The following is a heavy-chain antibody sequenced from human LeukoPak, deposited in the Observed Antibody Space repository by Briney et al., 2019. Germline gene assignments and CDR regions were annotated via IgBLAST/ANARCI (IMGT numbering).Heavy chain of an antibody. CDR1: GYTFTGYY. J-gene: IGHJ5*02. V-gene: IGHV1-8*02. CDR3: ARGIAAAGYNWFDP. D-gene: IGHD6-13*01. CDR2: MNPNSGNT. Sequence: ASVKVSCKASGYTFTGYYMHWVRQAPGQGLEWMGWMNPNSGNTGYAQKFQGRVTMTRNTSISTAYMELSSLRSEDTAVYYCARGIAAAGYNWFDPWGQGTLVTVSS.